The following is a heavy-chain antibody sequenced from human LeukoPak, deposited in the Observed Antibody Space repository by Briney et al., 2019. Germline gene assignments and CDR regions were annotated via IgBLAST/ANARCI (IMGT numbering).Heavy chain of an antibody. CDR1: GGSISSGSYY. Sequence: PSETLSLTCTVSGGSISSGSYYWSWIRQPPGKGLEWIGFIYHTGSSNYNPSLKSRVTISVDTSKNQFSLKLSSVTAADTAVYYCARSVYYGSGSYYNYYSYGMDVWGQGTTVTVSS. CDR2: IYHTGSS. D-gene: IGHD3-10*01. J-gene: IGHJ6*02. V-gene: IGHV4-61*01. CDR3: ARSVYYGSGSYYNYYSYGMDV.